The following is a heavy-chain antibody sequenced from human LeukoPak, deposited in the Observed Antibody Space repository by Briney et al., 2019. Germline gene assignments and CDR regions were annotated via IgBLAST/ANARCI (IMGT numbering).Heavy chain of an antibody. CDR1: GFTFDDYA. D-gene: IGHD2-15*01. CDR3: AKDFGDGYCSGGSCYGPAEYFQH. J-gene: IGHJ1*01. CDR2: ISWNSGSI. Sequence: GGSLRLSCAASGFTFDDYAMHWVRQAPGKGLEWVSGISWNSGSIGYADSVKGRFTISRDNAKNSLNLQMNRLRAEDTALYYCAKDFGDGYCSGGSCYGPAEYFQHWGQGTLVTVSS. V-gene: IGHV3-9*01.